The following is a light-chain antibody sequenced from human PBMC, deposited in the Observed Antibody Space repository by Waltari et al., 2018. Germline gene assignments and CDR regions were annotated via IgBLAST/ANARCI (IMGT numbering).Light chain of an antibody. V-gene: IGLV6-57*04. J-gene: IGLJ3*02. CDR1: SGSIDRKY. CDR3: QSYDTNNRV. CDR2: EDK. Sequence: NFMLTQSHSVSGSPGETVTISCTRSSGSIDRKYVQWYQQRPGSAHTTVIYEDKQRPFGVPDRFSGSIDSSSNSASLTISGLKTEDEAEYYCQSYDTNNRVFGGGTMLTVL.